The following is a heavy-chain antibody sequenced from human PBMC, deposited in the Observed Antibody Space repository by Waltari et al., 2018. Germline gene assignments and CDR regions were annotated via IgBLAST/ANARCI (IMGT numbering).Heavy chain of an antibody. D-gene: IGHD6-19*01. CDR1: GGSISSYY. Sequence: QVQLQESGPGLVKPSETLSLTCTVSGGSISSYYWSWIRQPPGKGLEWIGEINHSGSTNYNPSLKSRVTISVDTSKNQFSLKLSSVTAADTAVYYCAGNIAVAGRLGVYWGQGTLVTVSS. V-gene: IGHV4-59*12. CDR3: AGNIAVAGRLGVY. J-gene: IGHJ4*02. CDR2: INHSGST.